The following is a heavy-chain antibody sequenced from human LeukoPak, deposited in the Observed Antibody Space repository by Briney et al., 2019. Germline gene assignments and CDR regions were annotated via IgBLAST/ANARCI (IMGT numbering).Heavy chain of an antibody. J-gene: IGHJ4*02. CDR3: TTDRYSGSAKDY. D-gene: IGHD1-26*01. V-gene: IGHV3-15*07. CDR1: GFTFSNAW. Sequence: GGSLRLSCAASGFTFSNAWMNWVRQAPGKGLEWVGRIKSKPEGGPTDYAAPVKGRFTIPRDDSKNTLYLQMNSLKTEDTAVYYCTTDRYSGSAKDYWGQGTLVTVSS. CDR2: IKSKPEGGPT.